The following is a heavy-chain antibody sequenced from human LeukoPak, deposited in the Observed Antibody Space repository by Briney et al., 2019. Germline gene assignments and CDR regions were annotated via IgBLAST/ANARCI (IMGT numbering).Heavy chain of an antibody. CDR2: INHSGST. V-gene: IGHV4-34*01. CDR3: ARGMTTVTYAHFDY. Sequence: SETLSLTCAVYGGSFGGYYWSWIRQPPGKGLEWIGEINHSGSTNYNPSLKSRVTISVDTSKNQFSLKLSSVTAADTAVYYCARGMTTVTYAHFDYWGQGTLVTVSS. CDR1: GGSFGGYY. J-gene: IGHJ4*02. D-gene: IGHD4-17*01.